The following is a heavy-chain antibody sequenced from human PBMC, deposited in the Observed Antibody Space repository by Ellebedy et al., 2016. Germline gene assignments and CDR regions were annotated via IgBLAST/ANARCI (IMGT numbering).Heavy chain of an antibody. D-gene: IGHD4-11*01. V-gene: IGHV3-53*05. CDR1: GFTVYNTY. Sequence: GESLKISCAASGFTVYNTYMGWVRQAPGKGLEWVSVIYIGGSTYYVDSVKGRFTISRDNSKNTLYLQMNSLRAEDTAVYYCAKPTVAYYYYYGMDVWGQGTTVTVSS. CDR2: IYIGGST. CDR3: AKPTVAYYYYYGMDV. J-gene: IGHJ6*02.